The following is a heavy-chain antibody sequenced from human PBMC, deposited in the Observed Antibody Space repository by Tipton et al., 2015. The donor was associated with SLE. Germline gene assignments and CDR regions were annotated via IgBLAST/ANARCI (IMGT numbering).Heavy chain of an antibody. CDR2: IYTNENT. D-gene: IGHD4-11*01. Sequence: TLSLTFTVSGGSISSYYWSWIRQPAGGGLEWIGRIYTNENTNHNPSLKSRVTMSVDTSKNPFSLKLISVTAADTAVYYCAREFLNPVTTVHYYFDLWGRGTLVTVSS. CDR1: GGSISSYY. V-gene: IGHV4-4*07. CDR3: AREFLNPVTTVHYYFDL. J-gene: IGHJ2*01.